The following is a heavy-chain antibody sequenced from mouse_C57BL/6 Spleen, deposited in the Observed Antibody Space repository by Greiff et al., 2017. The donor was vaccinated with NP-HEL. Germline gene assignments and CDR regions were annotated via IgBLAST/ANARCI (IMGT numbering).Heavy chain of an antibody. Sequence: EVMLVESGGDLVKPGGSLKLSCAASGFTFSSYGMSWVRQTPDKRLEWVATISSGGSYTYYPDSVKGRFTISRDNAKNTLYLQMSSLKSEDTAMYYCARVITTVVATRYFDVWGTGTTVTVSS. CDR1: GFTFSSYG. J-gene: IGHJ1*03. V-gene: IGHV5-6*01. D-gene: IGHD1-1*01. CDR3: ARVITTVVATRYFDV. CDR2: ISSGGSYT.